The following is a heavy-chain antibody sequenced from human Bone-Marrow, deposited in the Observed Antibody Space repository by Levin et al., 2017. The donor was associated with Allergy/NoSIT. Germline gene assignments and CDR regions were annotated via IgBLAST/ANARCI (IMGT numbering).Heavy chain of an antibody. CDR3: ARSGGGTWIQLWYYFDY. D-gene: IGHD5-18*01. CDR2: IYYSGST. Sequence: SETLSLTCTVSGGSISSGGYYWSWIRQHPGKGLEWIGYIYYSGSTYYNPSLKSRVTISVDTSKNQFSLKLSSVTAADTAVYYCARSGGGTWIQLWYYFDYWGQGTLVTVSS. J-gene: IGHJ4*02. V-gene: IGHV4-31*03. CDR1: GGSISSGGYY.